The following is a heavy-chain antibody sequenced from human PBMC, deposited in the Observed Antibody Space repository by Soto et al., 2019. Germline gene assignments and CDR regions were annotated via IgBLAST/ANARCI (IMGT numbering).Heavy chain of an antibody. Sequence: QVPLVQSGAEVKKPGASVKVSCKTSGYTFTSYGISWVRQAPGQGLEWMGWISGYNGNIIYAQNFQDRVTMTTDTSTSTAYMELGNLRSDDRAVYYCARDVVMTTVTGGIDYWGQGTLVTVSS. D-gene: IGHD4-4*01. CDR2: ISGYNGNI. CDR3: ARDVVMTTVTGGIDY. J-gene: IGHJ4*02. CDR1: GYTFTSYG. V-gene: IGHV1-18*01.